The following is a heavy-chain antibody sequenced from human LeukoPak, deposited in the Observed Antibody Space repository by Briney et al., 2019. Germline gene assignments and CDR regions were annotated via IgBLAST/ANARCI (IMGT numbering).Heavy chain of an antibody. D-gene: IGHD6-13*01. J-gene: IGHJ4*02. CDR2: ISSSSSYI. CDR1: GFTFSSYS. V-gene: IGHV3-21*01. Sequence: GGSLRLSCAASGFTFSSYSMNWVRQAPGKGLEWVSSISSSSSYIYYADSVKGRFTISRDNAKNSLYLQMNSLRAEDTAVYYCAREPPSMAAAGTFDYWGQGTLVTVSS. CDR3: AREPPSMAAAGTFDY.